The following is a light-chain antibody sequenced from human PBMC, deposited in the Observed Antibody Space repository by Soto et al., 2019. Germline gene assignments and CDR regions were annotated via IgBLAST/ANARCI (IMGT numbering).Light chain of an antibody. J-gene: IGKJ1*01. CDR1: QSVRSSY. CDR2: GAS. CDR3: QQYGSSPGT. Sequence: EIVLTQSPGTLSLSPGERATLSCRASQSVRSSYLAWYQQKPGQAPRLLIYGASSRATGIPDRFSGSGSGTDFTLTIIRLEPEDFAVYYCQQYGSSPGTFGQGTKVEIK. V-gene: IGKV3-20*01.